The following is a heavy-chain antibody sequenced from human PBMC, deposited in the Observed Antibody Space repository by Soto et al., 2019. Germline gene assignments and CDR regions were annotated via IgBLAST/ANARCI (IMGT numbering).Heavy chain of an antibody. Sequence: EVQLLESGGGLVQPGGSLRLSCATSGFTFSSYAMSWVRQAPVKGLELVSGISVSGDSRYDADSVKGRFTISRDHSKSTLYLQMNSLTAVDTAVYYCATIFRYGDPEYWGQGFLVTVSS. CDR1: GFTFSSYA. CDR3: ATIFRYGDPEY. D-gene: IGHD2-21*02. CDR2: ISVSGDSR. V-gene: IGHV3-23*01. J-gene: IGHJ4*02.